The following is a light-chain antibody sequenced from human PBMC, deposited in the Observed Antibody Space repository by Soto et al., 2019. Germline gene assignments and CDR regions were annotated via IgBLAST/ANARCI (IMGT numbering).Light chain of an antibody. CDR1: SSDIGAYKF. CDR3: SLYAGTNSVV. J-gene: IGLJ2*01. V-gene: IGLV2-8*01. CDR2: EVS. Sequence: QSVLTQPPSASGSPGQSVAISCTGTSSDIGAYKFVSWYQQHPGKAPKLIIYEVSRRPSGVPDRFSGSKSGNTASLTVSGLLAEDEADYYCSLYAGTNSVVFGGGTKLT.